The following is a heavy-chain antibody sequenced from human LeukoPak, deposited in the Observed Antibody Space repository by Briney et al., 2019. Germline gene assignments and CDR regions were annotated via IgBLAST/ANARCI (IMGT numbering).Heavy chain of an antibody. CDR3: ARHSAYYDFWSGYSTFDY. CDR2: MYTSGST. D-gene: IGHD3-3*01. J-gene: IGHJ4*02. V-gene: IGHV4-4*07. CDR1: GGSISSYF. Sequence: SETLSLTCTVSGGSISSYFWSWIRQPAGKGLEWIGRMYTSGSTNCNPSLKSRVIMSVDTSKNQFSLNLSSVTAADTAVYYCARHSAYYDFWSGYSTFDYWGQGTLVTVSS.